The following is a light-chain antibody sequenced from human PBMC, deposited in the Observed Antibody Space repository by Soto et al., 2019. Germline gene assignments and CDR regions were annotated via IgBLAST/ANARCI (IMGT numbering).Light chain of an antibody. V-gene: IGKV1-17*03. Sequence: DIQMTQSPSDMSASVGDRVTITCRASQDISNFLVWFQQRPGKVPKRLMYSANRLESGVPSRFSGSGSGTEFTLTISSLQPEDFATYYCLQNYNPPWTFGQGTKVDIK. CDR3: LQNYNPPWT. CDR2: SAN. CDR1: QDISNF. J-gene: IGKJ1*01.